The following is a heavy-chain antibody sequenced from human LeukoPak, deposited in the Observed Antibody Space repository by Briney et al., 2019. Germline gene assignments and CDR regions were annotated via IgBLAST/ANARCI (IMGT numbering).Heavy chain of an antibody. J-gene: IGHJ6*02. D-gene: IGHD3-10*01. CDR1: GFTFNSYA. CDR2: ISGSGTTT. CDR3: ANTVVRGVASMDV. Sequence: GGSLRLSCAASGFTFNSYAMYWVRQAPGKGLEWVSAISGSGTTTYYADAVKGRFTISRDNSRNTLYLQMHSLGAEDTAVYYCANTVVRGVASMDVWGQGTTVTVS. V-gene: IGHV3-23*01.